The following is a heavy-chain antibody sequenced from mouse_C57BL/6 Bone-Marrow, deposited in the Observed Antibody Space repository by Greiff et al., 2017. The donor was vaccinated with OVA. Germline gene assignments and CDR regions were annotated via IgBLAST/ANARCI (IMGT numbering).Heavy chain of an antibody. CDR1: GYAFTNYL. D-gene: IGHD1-1*01. J-gene: IGHJ1*03. CDR2: INPGSGGT. CDR3: ARFYCGSSYWYFDV. V-gene: IGHV1-54*01. Sequence: VKLQESGAELVRPGTSVKVSCKASGYAFTNYLIEWVKQRPGQGLEWIGVINPGSGGTNYNEKFKGKANLTADRVTSTAYMQLSSLTSEDSAVYFSARFYCGSSYWYFDVWGTGTTVTVSS.